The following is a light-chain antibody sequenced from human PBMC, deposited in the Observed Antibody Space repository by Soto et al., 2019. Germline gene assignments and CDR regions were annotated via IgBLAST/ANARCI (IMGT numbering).Light chain of an antibody. V-gene: IGLV1-47*01. CDR1: SSNIGSNY. CDR3: AAWDDSLTSYV. J-gene: IGLJ1*01. CDR2: RNN. Sequence: QSVLTQPPSASGTPGRRVTISCSGSSSNIGSNYLYWYQHLPGAAPKLLIYRNNQRPSGVPDRFSGSKSGTSASLAISGLRPEDEADYYCAAWDDSLTSYVFGTGTKVTVL.